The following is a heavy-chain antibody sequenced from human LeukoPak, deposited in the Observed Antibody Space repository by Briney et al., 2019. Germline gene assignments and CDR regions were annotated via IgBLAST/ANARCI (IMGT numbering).Heavy chain of an antibody. Sequence: PGGSLRLSCAASGFTFSSYEMHWVRQGTGKGLEWVSAIGDAGDTYYAGSVKGRFTISRENAKNSLYLQMNSLRAGDTAVYYCARRGFDYWGQGTLVTVSS. CDR3: ARRGFDY. CDR2: IGDAGDT. V-gene: IGHV3-13*01. J-gene: IGHJ4*02. CDR1: GFTFSSYE.